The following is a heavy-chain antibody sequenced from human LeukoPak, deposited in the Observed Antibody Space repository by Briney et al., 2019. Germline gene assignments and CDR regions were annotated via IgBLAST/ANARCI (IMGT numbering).Heavy chain of an antibody. Sequence: SETLSLTCTVSGGSVSSGSYYWSWIRQPPGKGLEWIGYIYYSGSTNYNPSLKSRVTISVDMSKNQFSLKLSSVTAADTAVYYCARARNYYDSSGYVYFQHWGQGTLVTVSS. D-gene: IGHD3-22*01. CDR2: IYYSGST. CDR1: GGSVSSGSYY. CDR3: ARARNYYDSSGYVYFQH. J-gene: IGHJ1*01. V-gene: IGHV4-61*01.